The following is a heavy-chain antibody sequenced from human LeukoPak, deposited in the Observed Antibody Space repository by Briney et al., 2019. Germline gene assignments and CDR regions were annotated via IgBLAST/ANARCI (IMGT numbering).Heavy chain of an antibody. CDR2: INTYTGNP. D-gene: IGHD3-22*01. Sequence: ASVKVSCKASGYTFTRYAINWVRQAPGQGLEWMGWINTYTGNPTYAQGFTGRFVFSLDTSVSTAYLQISSLKAEDTAVYYCARWDYDSSGYALYYFDYWGQGTLVTVSS. V-gene: IGHV7-4-1*02. CDR1: GYTFTRYA. J-gene: IGHJ4*02. CDR3: ARWDYDSSGYALYYFDY.